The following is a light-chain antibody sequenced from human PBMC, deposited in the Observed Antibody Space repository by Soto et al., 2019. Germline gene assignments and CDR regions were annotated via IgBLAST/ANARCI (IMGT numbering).Light chain of an antibody. CDR3: QQYENWPLT. V-gene: IGKV3-15*01. J-gene: IGKJ4*01. CDR2: GAS. CDR1: QSISNK. Sequence: EIVMTQSPGTLSVSPGERATLSCRASQSISNKLAWHQQKPGQAPGLLVYGASTRASGISPRFTGSGSGTDFNLTISSLQSEDFAVYYCQQYENWPLTFGGGTKVEIK.